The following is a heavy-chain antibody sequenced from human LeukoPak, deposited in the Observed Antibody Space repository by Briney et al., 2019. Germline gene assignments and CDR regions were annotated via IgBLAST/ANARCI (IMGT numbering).Heavy chain of an antibody. D-gene: IGHD6-19*01. Sequence: GGSLRLSCEASGFTFSSYEMNWVRQAPGKGLEWVSYITSSGRTKYYADSVKGRFTISRDNAKNSLYLQMNSLRAEDTAVYYCAGGGQWLVHWGQGTLVTVSS. J-gene: IGHJ4*02. CDR2: ITSSGRTK. CDR3: AGGGQWLVH. CDR1: GFTFSSYE. V-gene: IGHV3-48*03.